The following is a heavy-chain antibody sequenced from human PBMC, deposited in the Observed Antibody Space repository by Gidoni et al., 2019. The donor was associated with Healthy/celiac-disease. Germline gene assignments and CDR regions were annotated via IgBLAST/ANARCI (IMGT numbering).Heavy chain of an antibody. V-gene: IGHV3-33*01. J-gene: IGHJ3*02. D-gene: IGHD3-3*01. CDR1: GFTFSSYG. Sequence: QVQLVESGGGVVQPGRSLRLSCAASGFTFSSYGMHWVRQAPGKGLGWVAVIWYDGSNKYYADSVKGRFTISRDNSKNTLYLQMNSLRAEDTAVYYCATTGRGGGYYRYDAFDIWGQGTMVSVSS. CDR2: IWYDGSNK. CDR3: ATTGRGGGYYRYDAFDI.